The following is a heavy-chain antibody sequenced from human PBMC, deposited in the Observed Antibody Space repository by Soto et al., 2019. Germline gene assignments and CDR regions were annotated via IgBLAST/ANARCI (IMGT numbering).Heavy chain of an antibody. V-gene: IGHV4-30-4*01. CDR2: IYYSGST. J-gene: IGHJ6*02. CDR1: GGSISSGDYY. CDR3: ATDRPHSYYNYGMDV. Sequence: SETLSLTCTVSGGSISSGDYYWSWIRQPPGKGLEWIGYIYYSGSTYYNPSLKSRVTISVDTSKNQFSLTLSPVTAADTAVYYCATDRPHSYYNYGMDVWGQGTTVTVSS.